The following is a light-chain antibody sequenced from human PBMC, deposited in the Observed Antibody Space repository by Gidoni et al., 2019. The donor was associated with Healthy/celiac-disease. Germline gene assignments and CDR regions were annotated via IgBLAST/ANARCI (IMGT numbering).Light chain of an antibody. CDR3: QHYGSSPEWT. CDR1: QSVSSSY. Sequence: ENVLTQSPGTLSLSPGERATLSCRASQSVSSSYLAWYQQKPGQAPRLLIYGVSSRATGIPDRFSGSGSGTDFTLTISRLEPEDFAVYYCQHYGSSPEWTFGQXTKVEIK. J-gene: IGKJ1*01. CDR2: GVS. V-gene: IGKV3-20*01.